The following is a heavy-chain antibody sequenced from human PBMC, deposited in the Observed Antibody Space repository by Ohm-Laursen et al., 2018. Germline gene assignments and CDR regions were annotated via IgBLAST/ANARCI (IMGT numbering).Heavy chain of an antibody. V-gene: IGHV1-8*02. Sequence: ASVKVSCNASGYTFTSYGISWVRQAPGQGLEWMGWMNPNSGNTGYAQKFQGRVTMTRSTSISTAYMELSSLRSEDTAVYYCARVPRYSSVIPWGQGTLVTVSS. D-gene: IGHD6-19*01. J-gene: IGHJ5*02. CDR1: GYTFTSYG. CDR3: ARVPRYSSVIP. CDR2: MNPNSGNT.